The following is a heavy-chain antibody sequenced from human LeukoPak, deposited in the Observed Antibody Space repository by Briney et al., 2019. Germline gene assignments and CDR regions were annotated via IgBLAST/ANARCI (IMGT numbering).Heavy chain of an antibody. D-gene: IGHD1-26*01. CDR1: GYTFTGYY. CDR3: ASLVGATIQAGY. Sequence: GASVKVSCTAAGYTFTGYYMHWVRQAPGQGLEWMGWINPHSGDTNYAQKFQGRVTMTRDTSVSTAYMELSRLRSDDTAVYYCASLVGATIQAGYWGQGTLVTVSS. J-gene: IGHJ4*02. V-gene: IGHV1-2*02. CDR2: INPHSGDT.